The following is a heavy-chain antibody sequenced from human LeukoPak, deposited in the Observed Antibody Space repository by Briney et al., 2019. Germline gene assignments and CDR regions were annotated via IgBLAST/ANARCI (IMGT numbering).Heavy chain of an antibody. CDR1: GFTISSYS. V-gene: IGHV3-48*04. CDR3: ARDLVEMATMRRFDY. J-gene: IGHJ4*02. Sequence: PGGSLRLSCAASGFTISSYSMNWVRQAPGKGLEWVSYISSSSSTIYYADSVKGRFTISRDNAKNSLYLQMNSLRAEDTAVYYCARDLVEMATMRRFDYWGQGTLVTVSS. D-gene: IGHD5-24*01. CDR2: ISSSSSTI.